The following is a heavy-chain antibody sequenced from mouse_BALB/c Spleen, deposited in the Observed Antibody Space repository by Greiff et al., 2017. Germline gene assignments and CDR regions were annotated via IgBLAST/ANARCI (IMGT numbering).Heavy chain of an antibody. CDR2: IDPANGNT. J-gene: IGHJ1*01. CDR1: GFNIKDTY. CDR3: ARTSSYYYGSSPYWYFDV. Sequence: EVKLQESGAELVKPGASVKLSCTASGFNIKDTYMHWVKQRPEQGLEWIGRIDPANGNTKYDPKFQGKATITADTSSNTAYLQLSSLTSEDTAVYYCARTSSYYYGSSPYWYFDVWGAGTTVTVSS. D-gene: IGHD1-1*01. V-gene: IGHV14-3*02.